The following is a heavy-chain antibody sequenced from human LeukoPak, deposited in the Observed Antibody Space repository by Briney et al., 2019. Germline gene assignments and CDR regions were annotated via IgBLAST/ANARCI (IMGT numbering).Heavy chain of an antibody. Sequence: NPSETLSLTCTVSGGSISSYYWSWIRQPPGKGLEWIGYIYYSGSTNYNPSLKSRVAISIDTSKNQFSLKLSSVTAADTAVYYCANSANYGGNSGYFDYWGQGTLVTVSS. D-gene: IGHD4-23*01. CDR1: GGSISSYY. CDR3: ANSANYGGNSGYFDY. J-gene: IGHJ4*02. CDR2: IYYSGST. V-gene: IGHV4-59*08.